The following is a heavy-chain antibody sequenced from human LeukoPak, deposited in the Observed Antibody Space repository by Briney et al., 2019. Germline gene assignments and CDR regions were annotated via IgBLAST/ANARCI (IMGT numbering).Heavy chain of an antibody. CDR2: ITGGGDDT. V-gene: IGHV3-23*01. D-gene: IGHD6-6*01. CDR3: AKGSSSSRPYYFDY. Sequence: PGGSLRLSCTASGFTFSNYAMSWVRQAPGKGLEWILAITGGGDDTYNADSVRGRFTISRDNSKNTLYLQMNSLRVEDTAVYYCAKGSSSSRPYYFDYWGQGALVTASS. J-gene: IGHJ4*02. CDR1: GFTFSNYA.